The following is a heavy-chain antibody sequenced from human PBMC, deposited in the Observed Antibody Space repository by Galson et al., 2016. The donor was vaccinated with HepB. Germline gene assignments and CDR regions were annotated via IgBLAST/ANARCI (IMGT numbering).Heavy chain of an antibody. CDR1: GLTFSNNW. CDR2: INQDGSNK. CDR3: AVYGNTRPSRSFGP. V-gene: IGHV3-7*03. Sequence: SLRLSCAGSGLTFSNNWMTWVRQAPGRGLEWVAYINQDGSNKAYVGSVKGRFTASRDNAKNSLYLQMNSLRVEDTAVYYCAVYGNTRPSRSFGPWGQGTLVTVSS. D-gene: IGHD2-8*01. J-gene: IGHJ5*02.